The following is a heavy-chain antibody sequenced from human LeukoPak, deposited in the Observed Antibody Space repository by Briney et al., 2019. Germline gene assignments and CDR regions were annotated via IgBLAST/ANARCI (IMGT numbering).Heavy chain of an antibody. J-gene: IGHJ4*02. CDR3: AKADSGYDLPFDY. CDR2: ISGDGGST. Sequence: GGSLRLSCAASGFTFHGYAMSWVRQAPGKGLEWVSLISGDGGSTYYADSVKGRFTISRDNSKNSLYLQMNSLRTEDTALYYCAKADSGYDLPFDYWGQGTLVTVSS. CDR1: GFTFHGYA. V-gene: IGHV3-43*02. D-gene: IGHD5-12*01.